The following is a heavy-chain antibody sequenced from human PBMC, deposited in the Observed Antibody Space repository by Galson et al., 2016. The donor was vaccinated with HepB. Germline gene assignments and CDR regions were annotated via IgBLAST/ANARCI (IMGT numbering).Heavy chain of an antibody. V-gene: IGHV3-9*01. CDR2: INWNGDST. Sequence: SLRLSCAASGFLFDDYAMHWVRQGPGKGLDWVSYINWNGDSTDYADSVKGRFTISRDNARNSLYLQMSSLRAEDTGFYYCVKDKVPVRSDANFDYWGQGTLVTVSS. CDR1: GFLFDDYA. CDR3: VKDKVPVRSDANFDY. J-gene: IGHJ4*02.